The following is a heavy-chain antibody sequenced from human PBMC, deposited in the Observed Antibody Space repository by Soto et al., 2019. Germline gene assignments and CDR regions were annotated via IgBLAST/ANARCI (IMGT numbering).Heavy chain of an antibody. Sequence: ASVKVSCKASGYTFTRYAIAWVRQGPGQGLEWMGWISAFNGNSVYVQSFQGRVTTTTDTSTSTAYIDLSRLRSDDTAVYYCARDGSRIAAAGSYYYYGMDVWGQGTTVTVSS. V-gene: IGHV1-18*01. CDR2: ISAFNGNS. CDR3: ARDGSRIAAAGSYYYYGMDV. CDR1: GYTFTRYA. J-gene: IGHJ6*02. D-gene: IGHD6-13*01.